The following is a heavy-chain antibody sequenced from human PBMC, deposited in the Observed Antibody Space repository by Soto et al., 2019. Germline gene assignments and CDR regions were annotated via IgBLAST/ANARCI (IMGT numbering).Heavy chain of an antibody. CDR3: ARGRLRYFDWPKNWFDP. D-gene: IGHD3-9*01. CDR2: IIPILGIA. Sequence: SVKVSCKASGGTFSSYTISWVRQAPGQGLEWMGRIIPILGIANYAQKFQGRVTITADKSTSTAYMELSSLRSEDTAVYYCARGRLRYFDWPKNWFDPWGQGTLVTVSS. V-gene: IGHV1-69*02. CDR1: GGTFSSYT. J-gene: IGHJ5*02.